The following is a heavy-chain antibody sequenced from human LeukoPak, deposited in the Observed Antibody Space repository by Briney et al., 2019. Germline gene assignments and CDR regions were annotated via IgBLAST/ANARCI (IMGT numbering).Heavy chain of an antibody. CDR1: GFTISTYW. CDR3: ARDRPLWFGELYRADAFDI. V-gene: IGHV3-7*01. CDR2: IKPDGREK. J-gene: IGHJ3*02. D-gene: IGHD3-10*01. Sequence: GGSLRLSCAASGFTISTYWMIWVRHAPGKGLECVANIKPDGREKNYVDSVKGRFTVSRDNSRNSLYLQMNSLRAEDTAVYYCARDRPLWFGELYRADAFDIWGQGTMVTVSS.